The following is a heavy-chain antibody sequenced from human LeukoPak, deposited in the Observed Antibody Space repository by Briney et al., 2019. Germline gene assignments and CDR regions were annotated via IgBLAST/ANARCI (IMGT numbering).Heavy chain of an antibody. D-gene: IGHD5/OR15-5a*01. CDR2: IYFGGTT. V-gene: IGHV3-53*01. J-gene: IGHJ4*02. CDR1: GFTFSSYD. Sequence: GGSLRLSCAASGFTFSSYDIHWVRQAPGQGLEWVSVIYFGGTTYYADSVKGRFTISRDNSKNTVYLQMNSLRVEDTAVYYCARGDGVYVYWGQGTLVTVSS. CDR3: ARGDGVYVY.